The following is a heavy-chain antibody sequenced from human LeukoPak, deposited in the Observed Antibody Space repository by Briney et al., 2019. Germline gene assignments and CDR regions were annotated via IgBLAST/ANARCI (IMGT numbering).Heavy chain of an antibody. V-gene: IGHV3-48*01. CDR1: GFTFSSYN. Sequence: GGSLRLSCAASGFTFSSYNMNWVRQAPGKGLEWVSDISSSGSTIYFADSVKGRFTISRDSSRSTLYLQMNNLGAEDTAVYYCARDRDSVGYDLWGLGTLVTVSS. CDR3: ARDRDSVGYDL. D-gene: IGHD3-22*01. CDR2: ISSSGSTI. J-gene: IGHJ4*02.